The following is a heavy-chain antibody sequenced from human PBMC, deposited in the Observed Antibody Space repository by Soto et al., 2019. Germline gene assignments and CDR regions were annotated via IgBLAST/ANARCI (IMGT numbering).Heavy chain of an antibody. Sequence: EVQLLESGGGLVQPGGSLRLSCAASGFTFSSFALNWVRQAPGKGLEWVSSISGRGDTTYYRDSVRGRFTVFRDNSSNTVYLQMNSLRDEDTAIYYCAKDAEFEISRADYWGQGGLVTVSS. CDR1: GFTFSSFA. CDR2: ISGRGDTT. D-gene: IGHD3-3*01. J-gene: IGHJ4*02. CDR3: AKDAEFEISRADY. V-gene: IGHV3-23*01.